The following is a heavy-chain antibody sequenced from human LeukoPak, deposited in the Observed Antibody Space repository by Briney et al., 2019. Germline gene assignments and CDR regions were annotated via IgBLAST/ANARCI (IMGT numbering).Heavy chain of an antibody. Sequence: SETLSLICIVSGGAISSYYWSWIRQPPGKRLEWIGYVYYSGNTNYNPSLKSRVTISIDTSKNQFSLKLSSVTAADTAVYYCARVGNGHFDYWGQGTLVTVSS. D-gene: IGHD2-8*01. CDR1: GGAISSYY. CDR2: VYYSGNT. V-gene: IGHV4-59*01. CDR3: ARVGNGHFDY. J-gene: IGHJ4*02.